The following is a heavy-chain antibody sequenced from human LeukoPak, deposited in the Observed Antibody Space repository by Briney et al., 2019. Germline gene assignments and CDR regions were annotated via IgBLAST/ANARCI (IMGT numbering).Heavy chain of an antibody. CDR2: IHPNSGDT. CDR1: AYTFTDYY. CDR3: ARDSSGPLNWFDP. Sequence: ASVTVSCKASAYTFTDYYIHWVRQAPGQGPEWMGSIHPNSGDTNYAQKFQGRVTMTRDTSISTAYMELSRLSSDDTAVFYCARDSSGPLNWFDPWGQGTLVTVSS. V-gene: IGHV1-2*02. D-gene: IGHD6-25*01. J-gene: IGHJ5*02.